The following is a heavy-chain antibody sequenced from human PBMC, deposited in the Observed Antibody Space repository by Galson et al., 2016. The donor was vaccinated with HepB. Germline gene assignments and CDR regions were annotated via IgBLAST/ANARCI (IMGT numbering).Heavy chain of an antibody. CDR1: GFTFDDHA. D-gene: IGHD3-16*01. CDR3: TKDGGRYVGASGEPGHL. CDR2: ITFNSGNM. J-gene: IGHJ5*02. V-gene: IGHV3-9*01. Sequence: SLRLSCAASGFTFDDHAMHWVRQRPGKGLEWVSGITFNSGNMAYAGSVKGRFTISRDNAKDSLYLQMDSLRVEDTALYFCTKDGGRYVGASGEPGHLWGQGTLVTVSS.